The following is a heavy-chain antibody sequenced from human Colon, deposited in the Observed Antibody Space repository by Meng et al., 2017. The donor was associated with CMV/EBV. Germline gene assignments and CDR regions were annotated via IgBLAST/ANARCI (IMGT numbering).Heavy chain of an antibody. CDR1: GFTFTNAW. D-gene: IGHD2-2*01. CDR3: ATGEFCSRSFCYAF. CDR2: IRSKADGGTT. V-gene: IGHV3-15*07. J-gene: IGHJ1*01. Sequence: EVQLVESGGGLVKPGGSLRLSGTAFGFTFTNAWMNWVRHSPGKGLEWVGRIRSKADGGTTDHAAPVKGRFTISRDDSKNTLYLEMNSLKSEDTGSYYCATGEFCSRSFCYAFWGQGTLVTVSS.